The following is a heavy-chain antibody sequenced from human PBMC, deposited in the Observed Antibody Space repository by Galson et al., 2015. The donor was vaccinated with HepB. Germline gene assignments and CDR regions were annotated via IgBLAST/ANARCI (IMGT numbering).Heavy chain of an antibody. CDR1: GFIDSSDY. V-gene: IGHV3-66*01. J-gene: IGHJ4*02. CDR3: GRAIFGNLIGY. Sequence: SLRLSCADSGFIDSSDYMSWVRQTPGKGLEWVSTIHTDDRTFYADSVKGRFTISRDNSKNTLHLQMDSLRAEDTGIYYCGRAIFGNLIGYWGQGTLVTASS. CDR2: IHTDDRT. D-gene: IGHD3-3*01.